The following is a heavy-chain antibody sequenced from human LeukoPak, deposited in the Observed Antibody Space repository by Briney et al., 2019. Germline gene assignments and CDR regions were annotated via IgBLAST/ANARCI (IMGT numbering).Heavy chain of an antibody. Sequence: PSETLSLTCTVSGGSISSSSYYWGWIRQPPGKGLEWIGSIYYSGSTYYNPSLKSRVTISVDTSKNQFSLKLGSVTAADTAVYYCARVRADTAMARYYYYMDVWGKGTTVTVSS. CDR3: ARVRADTAMARYYYYMDV. D-gene: IGHD5-18*01. CDR1: GGSISSSSYY. CDR2: IYYSGST. V-gene: IGHV4-39*07. J-gene: IGHJ6*03.